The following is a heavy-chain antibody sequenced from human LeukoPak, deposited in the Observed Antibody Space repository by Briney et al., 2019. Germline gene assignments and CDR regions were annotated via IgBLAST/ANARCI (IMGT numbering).Heavy chain of an antibody. Sequence: GGSLRLSCAASGFTFNNYWMTWVRQAPGKGLEWVANIKQDGSERLYVDSVKGRFPISRDNAQNSLYLQMNSLTAEDTAVYYCATVYGDLGYWGQGTLVTVSS. CDR1: GFTFNNYW. J-gene: IGHJ4*02. CDR2: IKQDGSER. CDR3: ATVYGDLGY. V-gene: IGHV3-7*01. D-gene: IGHD4-17*01.